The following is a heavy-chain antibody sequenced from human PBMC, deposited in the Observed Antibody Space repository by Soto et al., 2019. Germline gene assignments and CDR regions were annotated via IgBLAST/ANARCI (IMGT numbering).Heavy chain of an antibody. Sequence: QVQLAESGGGVVQPGRSLRLSCATSGFVSNDYDIHWVRQAPGKGLAWLASISYDGSNKYYADSVKGRFTISRDNSKNTLSLQIISLGAEDTAVYYCSRGIKGGLDAWGPGTLVTVSS. CDR3: SRGIKGGLDA. CDR1: GFVSNDYD. CDR2: ISYDGSNK. V-gene: IGHV3-30*03. J-gene: IGHJ5*02. D-gene: IGHD3-10*01.